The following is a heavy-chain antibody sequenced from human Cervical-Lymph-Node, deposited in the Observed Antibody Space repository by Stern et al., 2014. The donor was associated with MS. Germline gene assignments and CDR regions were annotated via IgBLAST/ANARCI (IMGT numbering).Heavy chain of an antibody. CDR1: GFTFSSYA. CDR2: ISYDGSNK. J-gene: IGHJ4*02. V-gene: IGHV3-30-3*01. Sequence: VQLVESGGGVVQPGRSLRLSCAASGFTFSSYAMHWVRQAPGKGLEWVAVISYDGSNKYYADSVNGRFTISRDNSKNTLYLQMNSLRAEDTAVYYCARAPYDILTGYYHYWGQGTLVTVSS. D-gene: IGHD3-9*01. CDR3: ARAPYDILTGYYHY.